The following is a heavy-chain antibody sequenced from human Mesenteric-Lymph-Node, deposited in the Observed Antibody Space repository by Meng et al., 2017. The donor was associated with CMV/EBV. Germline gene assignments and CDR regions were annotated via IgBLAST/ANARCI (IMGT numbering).Heavy chain of an antibody. CDR3: ARGKLGYCSSTSCTSSLFDY. J-gene: IGHJ4*02. Sequence: ASVKVSCQASGYTFTGYYMHWVRQAPGQGLEWMGWINPNSGGTNYAQKFQGRVTMTRDTSISTAYMELSRLRSDDTAVYYCARGKLGYCSSTSCTSSLFDYWGQGTLVTVSS. D-gene: IGHD2-2*01. V-gene: IGHV1-2*02. CDR2: INPNSGGT. CDR1: GYTFTGYY.